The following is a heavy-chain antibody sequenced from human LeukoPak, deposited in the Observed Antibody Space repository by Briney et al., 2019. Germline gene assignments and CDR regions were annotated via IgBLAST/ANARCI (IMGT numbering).Heavy chain of an antibody. CDR2: INPSGGST. J-gene: IGHJ6*02. CDR1: GYTFTSYY. V-gene: IGHV1-46*01. D-gene: IGHD3-16*01. CDR3: ARHLGGVYYYYGMDV. Sequence: GASVKVSCKASGYTFTSYYMHWVRQAPGQGLEWMGIINPSGGSTSYAQKFQGRVTMTRDTSTSTVYMELSSLRSEDTAVYYCARHLGGVYYYYGMDVWGQGTTVTVSS.